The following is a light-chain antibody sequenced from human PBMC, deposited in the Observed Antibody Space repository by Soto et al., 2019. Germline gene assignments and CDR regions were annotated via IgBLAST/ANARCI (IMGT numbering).Light chain of an antibody. CDR3: QQYNNWPRT. CDR1: QSVSSN. V-gene: IGKV3-15*01. Sequence: EIVLAESPTTQTVSPREKENLSCRASQSVSSNLAWYQQKPGQAPSLLIYGASTRATGIPARFSGSGSGTEFTLTISSLQSEDFAVYYCQQYNNWPRTFGQGTKVDIK. CDR2: GAS. J-gene: IGKJ1*01.